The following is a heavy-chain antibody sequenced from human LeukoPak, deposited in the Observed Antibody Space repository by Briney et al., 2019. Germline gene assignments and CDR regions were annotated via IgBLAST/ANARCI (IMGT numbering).Heavy chain of an antibody. V-gene: IGHV1-2*02. CDR3: ARDDCSSTSCPPTFDY. CDR2: INPNSGGT. CDR1: GYTFTGYY. J-gene: IGHJ4*02. D-gene: IGHD2-2*01. Sequence: ASVKVSCKASGYTFTGYYMHWVRQAPGQGLEWMGWINPNSGGTNYAQKFQGRVTMTRDTSISTAYMELSRLRSDDTAVYYCARDDCSSTSCPPTFDYWGQGTLVTVSS.